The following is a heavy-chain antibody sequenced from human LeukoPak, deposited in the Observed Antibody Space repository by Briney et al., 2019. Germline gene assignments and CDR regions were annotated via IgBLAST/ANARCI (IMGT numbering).Heavy chain of an antibody. CDR1: GGSISSYY. CDR2: IYYSGST. V-gene: IGHV4-59*01. CDR3: ARGWHDYGDYVENWFDP. D-gene: IGHD4-17*01. Sequence: SETLSLTCTVSGGSISSYYWSWIRQPPGKGLEWIGYIYYSGSTNYNPSLKSRVTISVDTSKNQFSLKLSSVTAADTAVYYCARGWHDYGDYVENWFDPWGQGTLVTVSS. J-gene: IGHJ5*02.